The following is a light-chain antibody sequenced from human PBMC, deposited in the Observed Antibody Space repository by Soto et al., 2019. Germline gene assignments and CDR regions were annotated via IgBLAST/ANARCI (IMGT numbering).Light chain of an antibody. CDR3: QQYYSTPWT. J-gene: IGKJ1*01. CDR1: QSVLYISNNKNY. V-gene: IGKV4-1*01. Sequence: IVMTQSPDSLAVSLGERATINCKSRQSVLYISNNKNYLAWYQQKPGQPPKLLIYWASTRESGVPDRFSGSGSGTDFTLTISSLQAEDVAVYYCQQYYSTPWTFGQGTKVEIK. CDR2: WAS.